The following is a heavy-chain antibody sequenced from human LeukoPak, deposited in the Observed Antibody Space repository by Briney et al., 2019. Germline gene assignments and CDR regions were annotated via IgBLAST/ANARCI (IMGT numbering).Heavy chain of an antibody. J-gene: IGHJ4*02. V-gene: IGHV3-11*04. CDR1: GFTFSHYY. D-gene: IGHD2-15*01. Sequence: GGSLRLSCAASGFTFSHYYMTWIRQAPGKGLEWVSYISSSGSTIYYADSVKGRFTISRDNSKNTLYLQMNSLRPEDTAVYYCAKVRVGTAHFDYWGQGTLVTVSS. CDR3: AKVRVGTAHFDY. CDR2: ISSSGSTI.